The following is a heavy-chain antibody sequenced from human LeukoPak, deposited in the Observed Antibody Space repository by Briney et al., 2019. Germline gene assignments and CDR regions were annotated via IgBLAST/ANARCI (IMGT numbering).Heavy chain of an antibody. CDR3: ARDWDTAMVEGVGYYNYGMDV. V-gene: IGHV4-39*07. Sequence: SETLSLTCTVSGGSISSSSYYWGWIRQPPGKGLEWIGSIYYSGSTYYNPSLKSRVTISVDTSKNQFSLKLSSVTAADTAVHYCARDWDTAMVEGVGYYNYGMDVWGQGTTVTVSS. CDR2: IYYSGST. D-gene: IGHD5-18*01. CDR1: GGSISSSSYY. J-gene: IGHJ6*02.